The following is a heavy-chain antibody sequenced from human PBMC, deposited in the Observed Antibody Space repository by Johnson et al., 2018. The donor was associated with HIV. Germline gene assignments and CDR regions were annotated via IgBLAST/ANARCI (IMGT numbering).Heavy chain of an antibody. CDR3: ASRYTVDAFDI. D-gene: IGHD1-1*01. Sequence: VLLVESGGGVVPPGRSLRLSCAASGFTFSSYGMHWVRQAPGKGLEWVSVIYSGGSTYYADSVKGRFTISRDNSKNTLYLQMNSLRAEDTAVYYCASRYTVDAFDIWGQGTMVTVSS. CDR1: GFTFSSYG. CDR2: IYSGGST. J-gene: IGHJ3*02. V-gene: IGHV3-NL1*01.